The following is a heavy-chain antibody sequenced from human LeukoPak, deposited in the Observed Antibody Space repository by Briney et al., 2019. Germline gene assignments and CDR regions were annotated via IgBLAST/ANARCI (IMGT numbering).Heavy chain of an antibody. V-gene: IGHV3-9*01. CDR3: AKGWGSPYWYFDL. CDR2: FSWNGGSI. Sequence: GRSLRLSCAASGFTFDDYAMHWVRQAPGKGLEWVSGFSWNGGSIGYADSVKGRFTISRDNAKNSLYLQMNSLRAEDTALYYCAKGWGSPYWYFDLWGRGTLVTVSS. D-gene: IGHD2-21*01. J-gene: IGHJ2*01. CDR1: GFTFDDYA.